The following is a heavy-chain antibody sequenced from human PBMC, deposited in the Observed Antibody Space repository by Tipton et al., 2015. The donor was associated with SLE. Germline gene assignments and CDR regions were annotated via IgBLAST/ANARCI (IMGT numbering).Heavy chain of an antibody. Sequence: SLRLSCAASGFTFSSYGLHWVRQAQGKGLEWVAFISYDGSDKDYADSVKGRFTISRDNSKNTLFLQMNSLRAEDTAVYYCARDLIPAAGGYGMDVWGQGIRVTVSS. CDR3: ARDLIPAAGGYGMDV. CDR2: ISYDGSDK. J-gene: IGHJ6*02. V-gene: IGHV3-30*04. D-gene: IGHD6-13*01. CDR1: GFTFSSYG.